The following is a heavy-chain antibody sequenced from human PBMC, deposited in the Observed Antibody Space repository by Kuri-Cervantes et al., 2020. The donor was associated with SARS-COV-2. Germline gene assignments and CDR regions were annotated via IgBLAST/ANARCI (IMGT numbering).Heavy chain of an antibody. CDR2: MYNTADT. V-gene: IGHV4-59*08. J-gene: IGHJ4*02. CDR1: GGSISGYY. Sequence: SETLSLTCSASGGSISGYYWSWLRQPPGKGLEWIAYMYNTADTYSNPSLSSRVTISLDTTKSLVSLKLTSVTAADTAVYFCARHPRLEASRNYYFDYWGQGILVTVSS. CDR3: ARHPRLEASRNYYFDY.